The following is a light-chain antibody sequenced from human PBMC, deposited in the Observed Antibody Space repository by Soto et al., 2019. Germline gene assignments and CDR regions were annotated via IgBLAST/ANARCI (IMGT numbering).Light chain of an antibody. Sequence: QSALTQPASVSGSPGRSVTISCTGSSSDIGGFNYVFWYQHLPGRAPKLIIYDVTNRPSGISYRFSASKSGGTASLTISGLQAEDECYYYCTSYSSSTTHVVFGGGTKLTVL. CDR2: DVT. CDR1: SSDIGGFNY. J-gene: IGLJ2*01. CDR3: TSYSSSTTHVV. V-gene: IGLV2-14*03.